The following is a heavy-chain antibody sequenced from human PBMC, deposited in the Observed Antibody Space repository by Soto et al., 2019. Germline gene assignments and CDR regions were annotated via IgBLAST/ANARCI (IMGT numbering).Heavy chain of an antibody. V-gene: IGHV3-23*01. D-gene: IGHD6-19*01. CDR2: ISGSGGST. J-gene: IGHJ3*02. CDR3: AKDQGMWLTRPNPEVSMENAFDI. Sequence: GGSLRLSCAASGFTFSSYAMSWVRQAPGKGLEWVSAISGSGGSTYYADSVKGRFTISRDNSKNTLYLQMNSLRAEDTAVYYCAKDQGMWLTRPNPEVSMENAFDIWGQGTMVTVSS. CDR1: GFTFSSYA.